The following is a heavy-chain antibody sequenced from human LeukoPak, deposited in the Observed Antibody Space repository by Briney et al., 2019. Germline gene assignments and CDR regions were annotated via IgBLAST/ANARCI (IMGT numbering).Heavy chain of an antibody. CDR2: ISSDGSNT. CDR1: RFTFGNHW. Sequence: GGSLRLSCAASRFTFGNHWMYWVRQTPGKGLVWVSHISSDGSNTNYADSVKGRFTISRDSAKSTLYLQMNSLRAEDTAVYYCAKGQQQLYAFDIWGQGTMVTVSS. V-gene: IGHV3-74*01. CDR3: AKGQQQLYAFDI. D-gene: IGHD6-13*01. J-gene: IGHJ3*02.